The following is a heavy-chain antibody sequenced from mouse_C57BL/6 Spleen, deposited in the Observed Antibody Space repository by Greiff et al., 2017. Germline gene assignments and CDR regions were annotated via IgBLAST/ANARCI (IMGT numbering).Heavy chain of an antibody. CDR2: IRSKSNNYAT. J-gene: IGHJ4*01. V-gene: IGHV10-1*01. CDR3: ERHERAYGNYPYYYAMDY. CDR1: GFSFNTYA. D-gene: IGHD2-1*01. Sequence: EVQLVESGGGLVQPKGSLKLSCAASGFSFNTYAMNWVRQAPGQGLEWVARIRSKSNNYATYYADSVKDRFTISRDDSESMLYLQMNNLKTENTAMYYCERHERAYGNYPYYYAMDYWGQGTSVTVSS.